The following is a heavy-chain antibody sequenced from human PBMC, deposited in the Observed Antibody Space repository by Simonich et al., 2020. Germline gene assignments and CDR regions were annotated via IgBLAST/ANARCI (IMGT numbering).Heavy chain of an antibody. CDR3: ARVKGWKNAFDI. V-gene: IGHV4-34*01. D-gene: IGHD1-1*01. J-gene: IGHJ3*02. CDR1: GGSFSGYY. CDR2: INHSGST. Sequence: QVQLQQWGAGLLKPSETLSLTCAVYGGSFSGYYWSWIRQPPGKGLEWMGEINHSGSTNYNPSLKSRVTISVDTSKNQFSLKLSSVTAADTAVYYCARVKGWKNAFDIWGQGTMVTVSS.